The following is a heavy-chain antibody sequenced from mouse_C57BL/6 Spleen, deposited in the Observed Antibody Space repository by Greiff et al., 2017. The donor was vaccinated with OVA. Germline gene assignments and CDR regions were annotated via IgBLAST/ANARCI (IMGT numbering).Heavy chain of an antibody. Sequence: EVQLVESGEGLVKPGGSLKLSCAASGFTFSSYAMSWVRQTPEKRLEWVAYISSGGDYIYYADTVKGRFTISRDNARNTLYLQMSSLKSEDTAMYYCTRDRGGYYGNLIDYWGQGTTLTVSS. D-gene: IGHD2-1*01. CDR1: GFTFSSYA. J-gene: IGHJ2*01. CDR3: TRDRGGYYGNLIDY. CDR2: ISSGGDYI. V-gene: IGHV5-9-1*02.